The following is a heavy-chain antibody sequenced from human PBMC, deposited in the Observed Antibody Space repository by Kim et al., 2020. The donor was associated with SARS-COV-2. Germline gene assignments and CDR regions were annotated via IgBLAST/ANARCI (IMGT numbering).Heavy chain of an antibody. CDR2: ISSSSSYI. Sequence: GGSLRLSCAASGFTFSSYSMNWVRQAPGKGLEWVSSISSSSSYIYYADSVKGRFTISRDNAKNSLYLQMNSLRAEDTAVYYCARDNGDYYDSSGYYYRWGQGTLVTVSS. D-gene: IGHD3-22*01. CDR3: ARDNGDYYDSSGYYYR. CDR1: GFTFSSYS. J-gene: IGHJ5*02. V-gene: IGHV3-21*01.